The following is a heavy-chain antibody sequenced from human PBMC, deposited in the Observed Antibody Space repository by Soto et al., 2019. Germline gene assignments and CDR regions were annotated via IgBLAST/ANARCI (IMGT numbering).Heavy chain of an antibody. CDR3: ARDKDYDSSGYDAFDI. CDR2: IYYSGST. V-gene: IGHV4-30-4*01. J-gene: IGHJ3*02. D-gene: IGHD3-22*01. CDR1: GGSISSGDYY. Sequence: QVQLQESGPGLVKPSQTLSLTCTVSGGSISSGDYYWSWIRQPPGKGLEWIGYIYYSGSTYYNPSLKSRVTISXXTXKXXFSLKLSSVTAADTAVYYCARDKDYDSSGYDAFDIWGQGTMVTVSS.